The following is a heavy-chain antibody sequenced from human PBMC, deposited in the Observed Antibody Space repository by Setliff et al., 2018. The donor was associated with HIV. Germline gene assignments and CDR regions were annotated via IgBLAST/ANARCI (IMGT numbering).Heavy chain of an antibody. Sequence: PSETLSLTCAVYGESFSGYYWSWIRQPPGKGLEWIGEINHSGSTNYNPSLKSRVTMSVDTSKNQFSLKLNSVTAADTAVYYCARYVAYDEDDFDIWGQGTMVTVSS. CDR2: INHSGST. J-gene: IGHJ3*02. D-gene: IGHD3-16*01. CDR1: GESFSGYY. V-gene: IGHV4-34*01. CDR3: ARYVAYDEDDFDI.